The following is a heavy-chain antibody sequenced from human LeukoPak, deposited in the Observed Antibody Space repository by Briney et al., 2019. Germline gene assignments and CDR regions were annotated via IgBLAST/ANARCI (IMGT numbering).Heavy chain of an antibody. J-gene: IGHJ4*02. CDR2: IKSETDGGTT. V-gene: IGHV3-15*01. CDR1: GFTFSNAW. D-gene: IGHD6-13*01. Sequence: GGSLRLSCAASGFTFSNAWMSWVRQAPGKGLEWVRRIKSETDGGTTDYAAPVKGRFTISRDDSKNTLYLQMNSLKTEDTAVYYCTTAVFSSSWLLDYWGQGTLVTVSS. CDR3: TTAVFSSSWLLDY.